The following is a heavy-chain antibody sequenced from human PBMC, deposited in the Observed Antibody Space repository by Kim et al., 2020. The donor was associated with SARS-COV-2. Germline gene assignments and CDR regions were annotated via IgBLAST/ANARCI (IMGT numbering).Heavy chain of an antibody. D-gene: IGHD3-10*01. Sequence: SVKVSCKASGGTFSSYAISWVRQAPGQGLEWMGRIIPILGIANYAQKFQGRVTITADKSTSTAYMELSSLRSEDTAVYYCAPSGYGSGSYADYWGQGTLLTVSS. CDR1: GGTFSSYA. CDR3: APSGYGSGSYADY. V-gene: IGHV1-69*04. J-gene: IGHJ4*02. CDR2: IIPILGIA.